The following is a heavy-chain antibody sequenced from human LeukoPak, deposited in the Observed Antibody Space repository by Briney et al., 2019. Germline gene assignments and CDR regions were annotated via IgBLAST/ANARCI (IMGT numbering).Heavy chain of an antibody. Sequence: GGSLRLSCAASGFTFSSYSMNWVRQAPGKGLEWVSSISSSSSYIHYADSVKGRFTISRDNAKNSLYLQMNSLRAEDTAVYYCAREIQGYCSGGSCSSDAFDIWGQGTMVTVSS. CDR2: ISSSSSYI. CDR3: AREIQGYCSGGSCSSDAFDI. D-gene: IGHD2-15*01. CDR1: GFTFSSYS. J-gene: IGHJ3*02. V-gene: IGHV3-21*01.